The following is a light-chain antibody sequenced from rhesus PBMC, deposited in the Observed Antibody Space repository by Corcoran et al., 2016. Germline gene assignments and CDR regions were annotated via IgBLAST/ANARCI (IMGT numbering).Light chain of an antibody. CDR3: LQYNDLRRT. CDR1: QSVSSY. V-gene: IGKV3S9*01. Sequence: EIVMTQSPATLALSPGERATLSCRASQSVSSYLAWYQQKPGQAPRLLIYGASSRATGIPDRFSGSGAGTEFIRTISSLEPEGGGVDFCLQYNDLRRTFGQGTKVEIK. J-gene: IGKJ1*01. CDR2: GAS.